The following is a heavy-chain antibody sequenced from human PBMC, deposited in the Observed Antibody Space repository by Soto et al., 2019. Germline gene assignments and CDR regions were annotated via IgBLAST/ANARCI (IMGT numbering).Heavy chain of an antibody. CDR2: IYYSGST. CDR3: AREGDYDFWSHDWYFDL. D-gene: IGHD3-3*01. CDR1: GGSISSSSYY. Sequence: SKTLSLTCTVSGGSISSSSYYWGWIRQPPGKGLEWIVSIYYSGSTYYNPYLRSRVTISVDTSKNQFSLKLSSVTAADTAVYYCAREGDYDFWSHDWYFDLWGRGTLVTVSS. J-gene: IGHJ2*01. V-gene: IGHV4-39*02.